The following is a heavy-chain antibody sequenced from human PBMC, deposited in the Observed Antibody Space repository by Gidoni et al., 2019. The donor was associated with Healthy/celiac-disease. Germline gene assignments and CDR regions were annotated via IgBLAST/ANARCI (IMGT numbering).Heavy chain of an antibody. Sequence: EVQLLESGGGLVQPGGSLRLSCAASGFPFSSYAMSWVRQAAGKGLEWVSVISGSGGSTYYADSVKGRFTISRDNSENTLYLQMNSLRAEDTAVYYCAKDRAFGVVNPVDFWGQGTLVTVSS. J-gene: IGHJ4*02. CDR1: GFPFSSYA. V-gene: IGHV3-23*01. CDR3: AKDRAFGVVNPVDF. CDR2: ISGSGGST. D-gene: IGHD3-3*01.